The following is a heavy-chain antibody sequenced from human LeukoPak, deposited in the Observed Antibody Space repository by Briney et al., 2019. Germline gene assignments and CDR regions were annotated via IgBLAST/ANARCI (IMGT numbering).Heavy chain of an antibody. CDR1: GFTFSDYY. Sequence: GGSLRLSCAASGFTFSDYYMSWLRQAPGKGLEWVSYISSSCSTIYYADSVKGRFTISRHNAKNSLYLQMNSLRAEDTAVYYCARGDPIYNFWSGGDYWGQGSLVTVSS. CDR3: ARGDPIYNFWSGGDY. J-gene: IGHJ4*02. V-gene: IGHV3-11*04. D-gene: IGHD3-3*01. CDR2: ISSSCSTI.